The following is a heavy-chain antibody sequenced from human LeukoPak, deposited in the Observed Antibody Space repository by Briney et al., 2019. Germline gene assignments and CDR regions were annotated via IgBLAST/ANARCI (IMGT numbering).Heavy chain of an antibody. CDR3: TRGFWSGKSDSFDV. J-gene: IGHJ3*01. V-gene: IGHV3-48*04. CDR2: ISGGSDKV. CDR1: EFTLRSHS. Sequence: GGSLRLSCVASEFTLRSHSMDWVPQAPGKGLEWLAYISGGSDKVYYVGSVKGRFTISRDNAKNSLYLQMDRLRADDTAVYYCTRGFWSGKSDSFDVWGQGTMVTVAA. D-gene: IGHD3-3*01.